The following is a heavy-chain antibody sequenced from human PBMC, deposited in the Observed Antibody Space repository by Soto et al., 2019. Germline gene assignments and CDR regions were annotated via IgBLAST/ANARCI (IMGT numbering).Heavy chain of an antibody. CDR1: GGTFSSYT. CDR3: AREGGYDSSGYYYYVMDV. D-gene: IGHD3-22*01. CDR2: IIPILGIA. V-gene: IGHV1-69*04. J-gene: IGHJ6*02. Sequence: SVKVSCKASGGTFSSYTISWVRQAPGQGLEWMGRIIPILGIANYAQKFQGRVTITADKSTSTAYMELSSLRSEDTAVYYCAREGGYDSSGYYYYVMDVWGQGTTDTVSS.